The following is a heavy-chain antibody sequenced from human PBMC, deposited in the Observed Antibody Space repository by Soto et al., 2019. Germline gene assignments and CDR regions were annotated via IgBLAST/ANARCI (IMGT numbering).Heavy chain of an antibody. J-gene: IGHJ4*02. V-gene: IGHV1-69*13. CDR2: IIPIFGTA. D-gene: IGHD6-19*01. CDR3: ARGRSHSSGWYSTDY. CDR1: GGTFTSYA. Sequence: GASVKVSCKASGGTFTSYAISWVRQAPGQGLEWMGGIIPIFGTANYAQKFQGRVTITADESTSTAYMELSSLRSEDTAVYYCARGRSHSSGWYSTDYWGQGTLVTVSS.